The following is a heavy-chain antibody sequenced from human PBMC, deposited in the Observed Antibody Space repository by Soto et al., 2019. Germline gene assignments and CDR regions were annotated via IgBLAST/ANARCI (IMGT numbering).Heavy chain of an antibody. V-gene: IGHV3-33*01. Sequence: GGSLRLSCAASGLTFSCCGMHWVRQAPGKGLEWVAVIWSNGRNTYYVDSVKGRFTFSRDNSKNTLYLQMNSLRADDTAVYYCVRERAPFDAFDIWGQGTMVTVSS. CDR2: IWSNGRNT. J-gene: IGHJ3*02. CDR1: GLTFSCCG. CDR3: VRERAPFDAFDI.